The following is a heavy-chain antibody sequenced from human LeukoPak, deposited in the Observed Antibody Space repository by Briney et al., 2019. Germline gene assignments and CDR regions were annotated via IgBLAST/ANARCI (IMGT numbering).Heavy chain of an antibody. CDR1: GFTVSSNY. CDR3: ARGRITEYSSGWYLFDY. CDR2: IYSGGST. Sequence: PGGSLRLSCAASGFTVSSNYMSWVRQAPGKGLEWVSVIYSGGSTYYADSVKGRFTISRDNSKNTLYLQMNSLRSEDTAVYYCARGRITEYSSGWYLFDYWGQGTLVTVSS. D-gene: IGHD6-19*01. V-gene: IGHV3-53*05. J-gene: IGHJ4*02.